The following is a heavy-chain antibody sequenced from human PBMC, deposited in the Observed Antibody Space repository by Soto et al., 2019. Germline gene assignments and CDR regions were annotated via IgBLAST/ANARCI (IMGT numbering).Heavy chain of an antibody. V-gene: IGHV3-7*05. CDR3: ARRIVPPTKSFDY. Sequence: EVQLVESGGGLVQPGGSLRLSCAASGFTFSSYWMSWVRQAPGKGLEWVANIKQEGSEKYYVDSVKGRFTISRDNAKSSLYMQMKSLRTEDTAVYYCARRIVPPTKSFDYWCQGTLVTVSS. CDR2: IKQEGSEK. CDR1: GFTFSSYW. D-gene: IGHD1-26*01. J-gene: IGHJ4*02.